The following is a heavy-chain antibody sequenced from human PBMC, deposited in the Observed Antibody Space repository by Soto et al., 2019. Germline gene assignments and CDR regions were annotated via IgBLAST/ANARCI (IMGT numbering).Heavy chain of an antibody. D-gene: IGHD6-13*01. CDR1: GYTLTELS. CDR3: ATGPRIAAAGTLDSENYFDY. V-gene: IGHV1-24*01. CDR2: FDPEDGET. Sequence: ASVKVSCKVSGYTLTELSMHWVRQAPGKGLEWMGGFDPEDGETVYGQKFQGRVTMPEDTSTHTAYMELSSLRSEDTAVYYCATGPRIAAAGTLDSENYFDYWGQGTLVTVSS. J-gene: IGHJ4*02.